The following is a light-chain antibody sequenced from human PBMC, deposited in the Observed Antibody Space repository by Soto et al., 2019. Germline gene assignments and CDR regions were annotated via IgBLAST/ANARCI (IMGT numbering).Light chain of an antibody. Sequence: QSALTQPASVSGSPGQSITISCTGTSSDVGGYNYVSWYQQHPGKAPKLMIYEVSNRPSGVSNRFSGSKSGNTASLTISGLQGEDEADYYFSSYTTSSTRVFGGGTQLTVL. CDR3: SSYTTSSTRV. J-gene: IGLJ3*02. CDR2: EVS. CDR1: SSDVGGYNY. V-gene: IGLV2-14*01.